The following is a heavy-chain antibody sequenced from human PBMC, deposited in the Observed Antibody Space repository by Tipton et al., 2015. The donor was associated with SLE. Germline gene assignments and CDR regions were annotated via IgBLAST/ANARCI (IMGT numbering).Heavy chain of an antibody. CDR2: TYYGGTT. J-gene: IGHJ4*02. D-gene: IGHD3/OR15-3a*01. Sequence: TLSLTCTVSGGSISTTIYSWAWIRQPPGKGLEWIGGTYYGGTTYSNSSLKSRVTISVDKSKNQFSLKMTSAIAADTAVYYCSGGLDSFDFWGQGSLVTVSP. CDR1: GGSISTTIYS. CDR3: SGGLDSFDF. V-gene: IGHV4-39*07.